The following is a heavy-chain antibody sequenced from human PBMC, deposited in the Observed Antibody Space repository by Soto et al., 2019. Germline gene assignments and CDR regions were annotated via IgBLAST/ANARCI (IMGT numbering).Heavy chain of an antibody. D-gene: IGHD1-20*01. J-gene: IGHJ4*02. V-gene: IGHV1-69*01. CDR1: GGTFSSYA. Sequence: QVQLVQSGAEVKKPGSSVKVSCKASGGTFSSYAISWVRHAPGQGLEWMGGIIPIFGTANYAQKFQGRVTITADESTSTAYRDLSRLRSEDTAVYYCARELRYYYDCWGQGTLVTVSS. CDR3: ARELRYYYDC. CDR2: IIPIFGTA.